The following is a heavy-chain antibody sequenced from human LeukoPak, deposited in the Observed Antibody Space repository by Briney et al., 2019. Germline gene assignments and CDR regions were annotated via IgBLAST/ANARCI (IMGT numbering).Heavy chain of an antibody. CDR2: SYFGESA. Sequence: SETLSLTCTVSGGSIGLTTYYWAWIRQPPGKGLEWIGTSYFGESANYVPSLKSRVTTSVDTSKNQFSLTLTSVTAADTALYFCAGNYGDPTYFDYWGQGILVSVSS. J-gene: IGHJ4*02. D-gene: IGHD4-17*01. V-gene: IGHV4-39*01. CDR3: AGNYGDPTYFDY. CDR1: GGSIGLTTYY.